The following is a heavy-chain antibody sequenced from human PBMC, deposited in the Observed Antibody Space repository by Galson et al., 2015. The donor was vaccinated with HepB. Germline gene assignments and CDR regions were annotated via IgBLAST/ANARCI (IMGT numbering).Heavy chain of an antibody. Sequence: SLRLSCAASGFTFSSYAMSWVRQAPGKGLEWVSAISGSGGSTYYADSVKGRFTISRDNSKNTLYLQMNSLRAEDTAVYYCAKDRLLYGYYFDYWGQGTLVTVSS. D-gene: IGHD3-10*01. V-gene: IGHV3-23*01. CDR2: ISGSGGST. J-gene: IGHJ4*02. CDR1: GFTFSSYA. CDR3: AKDRLLYGYYFDY.